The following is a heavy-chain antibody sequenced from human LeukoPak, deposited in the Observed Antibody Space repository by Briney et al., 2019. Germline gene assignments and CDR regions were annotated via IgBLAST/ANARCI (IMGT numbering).Heavy chain of an antibody. D-gene: IGHD6-19*01. CDR2: IYPGDSDT. V-gene: IGHV5-51*01. CDR3: ARRIAVAGVDY. J-gene: IGHJ4*02. Sequence: GESLKISCKGSGYSFTSYWIGWVRQMPGKGLEWMGIIYPGDSDTRYSPSFQGQVTFSADKSISTAYLPWSSLKASDTAMYYCARRIAVAGVDYWGQGTLVTVSS. CDR1: GYSFTSYW.